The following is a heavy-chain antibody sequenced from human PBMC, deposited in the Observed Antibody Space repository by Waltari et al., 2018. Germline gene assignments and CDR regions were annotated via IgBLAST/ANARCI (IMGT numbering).Heavy chain of an antibody. J-gene: IGHJ5*02. Sequence: EVQLLESGGGLVQPGGSLRLSCAAAGFTFSSYAMSGVRQAPGKGLEWVSAISGSGGSTYYADSVKGRFTISRDNSKNTLYLQMNSLRAEDTAVYYCAKDPSSGSGGPWGQGTLVTVSS. D-gene: IGHD3-10*01. CDR1: GFTFSSYA. CDR3: AKDPSSGSGGP. CDR2: ISGSGGST. V-gene: IGHV3-23*01.